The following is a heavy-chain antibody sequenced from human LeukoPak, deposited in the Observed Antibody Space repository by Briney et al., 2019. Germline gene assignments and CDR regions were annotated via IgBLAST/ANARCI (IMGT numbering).Heavy chain of an antibody. V-gene: IGHV3-23*01. J-gene: IGHJ4*02. CDR2: ISGGGVAI. Sequence: GGSLRLSCAASGFTFSNHAMSWVRQAPGKGLEWVSAISGGGVAIYYADSVKGRFTISRDNSKNTLYLQINILRAEDTAVYYCAKDGFDYYDSSGYYYFNYWGQGTLVTVSS. D-gene: IGHD3-22*01. CDR3: AKDGFDYYDSSGYYYFNY. CDR1: GFTFSNHA.